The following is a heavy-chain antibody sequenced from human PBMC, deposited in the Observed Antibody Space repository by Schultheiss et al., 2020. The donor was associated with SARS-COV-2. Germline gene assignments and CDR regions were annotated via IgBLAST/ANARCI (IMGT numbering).Heavy chain of an antibody. CDR2: FDPEDGET. Sequence: GGSLRLSCKVSGYTLTELSMHWVRQAPGKGLEWMGGFDPEDGETIYAQKFQGRVTMTEDTSTDTAYMELSSLRSEDTAVYYCARVYSYDDNWFDPWGQGTLVTVSS. D-gene: IGHD5-18*01. CDR1: GYTLTELS. CDR3: ARVYSYDDNWFDP. V-gene: IGHV1-24*01. J-gene: IGHJ5*02.